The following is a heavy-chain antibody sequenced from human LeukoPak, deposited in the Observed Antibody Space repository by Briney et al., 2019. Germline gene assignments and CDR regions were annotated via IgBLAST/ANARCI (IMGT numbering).Heavy chain of an antibody. V-gene: IGHV3-30-3*01. CDR2: ISDDGSSK. CDR1: GFTFSRYT. J-gene: IGHJ4*02. CDR3: ARPPMGQTYGSGSYVDY. Sequence: GRSLRLSCAASGFTFSRYTMHWVRQAPGKGLEWVAFISDDGSSKNYADSVKGRFTISRDSSKSTLYLQMNSLRAEDTAVYYCARPPMGQTYGSGSYVDYWGQGTLVTVSS. D-gene: IGHD3-10*01.